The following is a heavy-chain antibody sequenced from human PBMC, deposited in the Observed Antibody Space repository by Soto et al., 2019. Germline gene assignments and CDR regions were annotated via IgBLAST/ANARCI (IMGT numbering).Heavy chain of an antibody. Sequence: GASVKVSCKASGYTFTGYYMHWVRQAPGQGLEWMGWINPNSGGTNYAQKFQGWVTMTRDTSISTAYMELSSLRSEDTAVYYCARRAETNGWNGFGADKYYFDFWGQGTLVTVSS. V-gene: IGHV1-2*04. CDR2: INPNSGGT. D-gene: IGHD1-1*01. J-gene: IGHJ4*02. CDR1: GYTFTGYY. CDR3: ARRAETNGWNGFGADKYYFDF.